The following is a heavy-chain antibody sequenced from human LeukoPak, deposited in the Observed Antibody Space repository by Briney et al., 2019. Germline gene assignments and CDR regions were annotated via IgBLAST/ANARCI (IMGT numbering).Heavy chain of an antibody. D-gene: IGHD1-1*01. CDR3: ARERWGVVERVMNYYYYMDV. CDR2: IYYSGST. CDR1: GGSISSGDYY. V-gene: IGHV4-30-4*08. J-gene: IGHJ6*03. Sequence: PSETLSLTCTVSGGSISSGDYYWSWIRQPPGKGLEWIGYIYYSGSTYYNPSLKSRVTISVDTSKNQFSLKLGSVTAADTAVYYCARERWGVVERVMNYYYYMDVWGKGTTVTVSS.